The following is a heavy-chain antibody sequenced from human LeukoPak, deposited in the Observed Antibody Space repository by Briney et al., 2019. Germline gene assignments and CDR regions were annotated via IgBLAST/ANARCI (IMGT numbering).Heavy chain of an antibody. CDR1: GGSINGYY. J-gene: IGHJ4*02. Sequence: PSETLPLTCTVSGGSINGYYWSWIRQPPGKGLEWIGYIYYSGSTNYNPSLKSRVTISVDTSKNQFSLKLSSVTAADTAVYYCARDRPYYYDSSGYYGVDYWGQGTLVTVSS. CDR2: IYYSGST. D-gene: IGHD3-22*01. V-gene: IGHV4-59*12. CDR3: ARDRPYYYDSSGYYGVDY.